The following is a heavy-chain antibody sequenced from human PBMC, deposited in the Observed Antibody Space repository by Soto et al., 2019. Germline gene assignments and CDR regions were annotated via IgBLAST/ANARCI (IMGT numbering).Heavy chain of an antibody. Sequence: QVQLVQSGAEVKKPGSSVKVSCKASGGTFSSYAISWVRQAPGQGLEWMGGIIPIFGTANYAQKFQGRVTITADKSTSTAYMELSSLRSEDTAVYYCARGRALAARQTYYCYGMDVWGQGTTVTVSS. J-gene: IGHJ6*02. CDR1: GGTFSSYA. D-gene: IGHD6-6*01. V-gene: IGHV1-69*06. CDR2: IIPIFGTA. CDR3: ARGRALAARQTYYCYGMDV.